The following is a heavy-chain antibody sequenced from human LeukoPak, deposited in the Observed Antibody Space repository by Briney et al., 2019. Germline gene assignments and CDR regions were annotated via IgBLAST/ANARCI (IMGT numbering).Heavy chain of an antibody. D-gene: IGHD1/OR15-1a*01. V-gene: IGHV4-38-2*01. J-gene: IGHJ4*02. CDR3: ARIHWNTDY. CDR2: IHDSVIA. CDR1: VDSLSRGYD. Sequence: PSETLSLTCAVSVDSLSRGYDWDWIRQPPGKGLGWIAIIHDSVIADYNPSLKRRVIMSVDTSKNQFSMTLSSVTAADTAVYYCARIHWNTDYWGQGTLVTVPS.